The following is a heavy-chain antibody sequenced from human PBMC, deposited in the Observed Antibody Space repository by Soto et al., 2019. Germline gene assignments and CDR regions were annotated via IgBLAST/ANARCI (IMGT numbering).Heavy chain of an antibody. V-gene: IGHV1-18*01. J-gene: IGHJ4*02. CDR3: VREMAGRGGEYDY. CDR2: ISGSSGNA. Sequence: QVQLVQSGAEVKNPGASVKVSCKTSGYTFTKYGVGWVRQAPGQGLEWMGWISGSSGNAIYAEKVQGRITLTTDTSTSTAYLELRSLRSDDTAVYNCVREMAGRGGEYDYWGQGTLVTVSS. D-gene: IGHD3-16*01. CDR1: GYTFTKYG.